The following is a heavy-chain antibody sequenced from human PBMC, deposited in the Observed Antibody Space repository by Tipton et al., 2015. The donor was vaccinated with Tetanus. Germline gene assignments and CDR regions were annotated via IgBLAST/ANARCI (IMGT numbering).Heavy chain of an antibody. CDR3: VRGYSGDAS. Sequence: SLRLSCEGSGFTFSHHWMSWVRQAPGKGLEWVANIRQDGDEKNYVDSVKGRFTISRDNTKSSVHLQMNSLREDDTAVYYCVRGYSGDASWGQGTRVTVSS. D-gene: IGHD2-15*01. CDR2: IRQDGDEK. CDR1: GFTFSHHW. V-gene: IGHV3-7*04. J-gene: IGHJ5*02.